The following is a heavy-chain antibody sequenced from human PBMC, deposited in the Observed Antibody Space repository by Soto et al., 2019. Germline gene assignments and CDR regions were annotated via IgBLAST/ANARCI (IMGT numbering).Heavy chain of an antibody. J-gene: IGHJ6*02. CDR1: GFTFSSYA. V-gene: IGHV3-30-3*01. Sequence: PGGSLRLSCAASGFTFSSYAMHWVRQAPGKGLEWVAVISYDGSNKYYADSVKGRFTISRDNSKNTLYLQMNSLRAEDTAVYYCAREVREDTAAYYGMDVWGQGTTVTVSS. CDR3: AREVREDTAAYYGMDV. D-gene: IGHD5-18*01. CDR2: ISYDGSNK.